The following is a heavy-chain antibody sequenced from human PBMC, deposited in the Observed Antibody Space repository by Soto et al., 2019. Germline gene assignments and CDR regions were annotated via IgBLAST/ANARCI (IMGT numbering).Heavy chain of an antibody. V-gene: IGHV3-23*01. J-gene: IGHJ5*02. Sequence: EVQLLESGGGLVQPGGSLRLSCAASGFTFSSYAMSWVRQAPGKGLEWDSAISGSGGSTYYADSVKGRFTISRDNSKNTLYLQMNSLRAEDTAVYDCAKSPHDSSGYLYWLDPWGQGTLVTVS. CDR2: ISGSGGST. D-gene: IGHD3-22*01. CDR1: GFTFSSYA. CDR3: AKSPHDSSGYLYWLDP.